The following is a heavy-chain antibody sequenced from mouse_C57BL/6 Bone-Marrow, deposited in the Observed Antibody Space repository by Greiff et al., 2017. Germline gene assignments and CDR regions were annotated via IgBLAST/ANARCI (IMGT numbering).Heavy chain of an antibody. V-gene: IGHV1-81*01. J-gene: IGHJ2*01. CDR3: ARWDGSSSFDY. Sequence: VQLQQSGAELARPGASVKLSCKASGYTFTSYGISWVKQRTGQGLEWIGEIYPRSGNTYYNEKFKGKATLTADKSSSTAYMELRSLTSEDAAVYFCARWDGSSSFDYWGQGTTLTVSS. CDR1: GYTFTSYG. CDR2: IYPRSGNT. D-gene: IGHD1-1*01.